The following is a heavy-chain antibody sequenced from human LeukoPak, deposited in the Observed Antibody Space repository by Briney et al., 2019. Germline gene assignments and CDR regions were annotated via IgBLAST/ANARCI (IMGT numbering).Heavy chain of an antibody. CDR1: GYTFINYA. CDR2: INAYNGDT. V-gene: IGHV1-3*01. Sequence: ASVKVSCKASGYTFINYAIHWVRQAPGQRLEWMGWINAYNGDTEYSQKFQGRVAITRDGSAGTVYMELSNLRFEDTGVYYCARGSTSDWPLEYWGRGTLVTVSS. D-gene: IGHD2-21*02. CDR3: ARGSTSDWPLEY. J-gene: IGHJ4*02.